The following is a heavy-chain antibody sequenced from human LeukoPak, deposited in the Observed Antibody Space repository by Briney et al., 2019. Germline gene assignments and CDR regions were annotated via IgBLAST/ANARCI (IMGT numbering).Heavy chain of an antibody. J-gene: IGHJ5*02. V-gene: IGHV3-30-3*01. CDR3: AREDIAVAGTYFDP. CDR2: ISYDGSNK. CDR1: GFVFTTQS. Sequence: GGSLRLSCAASGFVFTTQSMNWVRQAPGKGLEWVAVISYDGSNKYYADSVKGRFTISRDNSKNTLYLQMNSLRAEDTAVYYCAREDIAVAGTYFDPWGQGTLVTVSS. D-gene: IGHD6-19*01.